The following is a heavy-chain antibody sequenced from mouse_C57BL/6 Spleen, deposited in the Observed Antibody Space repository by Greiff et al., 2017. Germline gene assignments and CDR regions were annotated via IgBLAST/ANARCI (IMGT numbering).Heavy chain of an antibody. D-gene: IGHD1-1*01. CDR3: ATNYYGSSDRAMDY. CDR1: GYTFTSYW. Sequence: VQLQQPGAELVRPGSSVKLSCKASGYTFTSYWMHWVKQRPIQGLEWIGNIDPSDSETHYNQKFKDKATLTVDKSSSTAYMQLSSLTSEDSAVYYCATNYYGSSDRAMDYWGQGTSVTVSS. J-gene: IGHJ4*01. V-gene: IGHV1-52*01. CDR2: IDPSDSET.